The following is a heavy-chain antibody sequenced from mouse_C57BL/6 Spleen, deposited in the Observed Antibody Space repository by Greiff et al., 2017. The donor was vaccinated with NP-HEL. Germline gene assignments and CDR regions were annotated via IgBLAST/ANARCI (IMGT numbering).Heavy chain of an antibody. CDR1: GYSITSGYY. J-gene: IGHJ2*01. D-gene: IGHD1-1*01. CDR2: ISYDGSN. CDR3: AREELYYYGSSYFDY. Sequence: EVQLQESGPGLVKPSQSLSLTCSVTGYSITSGYYWNWIRQFPGNKLEWMGYISYDGSNNYNPSLKNRISITRDTSKNQFFLKLNSVTTEDTATYYCAREELYYYGSSYFDYWGQGTTLTVSS. V-gene: IGHV3-6*01.